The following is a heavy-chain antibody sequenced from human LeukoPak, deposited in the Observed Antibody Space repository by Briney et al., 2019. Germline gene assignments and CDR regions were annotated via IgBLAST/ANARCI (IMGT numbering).Heavy chain of an antibody. J-gene: IGHJ4*02. CDR3: ATYRQVLLPFES. CDR1: GFTFDDYG. D-gene: IGHD2-8*02. Sequence: PGGSLRLSCAASGFTFDDYGISWVRQAPGKGLEWVSSIFPSGGEIHYADSVRGRFTISRDNSKSTLSLQMNSLRAEDTAIYYCATYRQVLLPFESWGQGTLVTVSS. CDR2: IFPSGGEI. V-gene: IGHV3-23*01.